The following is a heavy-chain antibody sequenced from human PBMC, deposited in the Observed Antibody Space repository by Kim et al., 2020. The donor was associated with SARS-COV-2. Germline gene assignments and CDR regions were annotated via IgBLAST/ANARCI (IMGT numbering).Heavy chain of an antibody. Sequence: SETLSLTCTVSGGSISSSSYYWGWIRQPPGKGLEWIGSIYYSGSTYYNPSLKSRVTISVDTSKNQFSLKLSSVTAADTAVYYCARGYSYGYMSSPNDYWGQGTLVTVSS. CDR2: IYYSGST. CDR3: ARGYSYGYMSSPNDY. V-gene: IGHV4-39*01. J-gene: IGHJ4*02. D-gene: IGHD5-18*01. CDR1: GGSISSSSYY.